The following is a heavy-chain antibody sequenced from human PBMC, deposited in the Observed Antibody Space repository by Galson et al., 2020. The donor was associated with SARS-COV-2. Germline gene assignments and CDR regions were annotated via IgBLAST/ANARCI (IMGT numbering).Heavy chain of an antibody. V-gene: IGHV2-70*11. CDR2: IDWDDDK. J-gene: IGHJ6*02. D-gene: IGHD3-22*01. CDR1: GFSLSTSGMC. CDR3: ARENYDSSCYYRMGYYYYGRDV. Sequence: ESGPTLVKPTQTLTLTCTFSGFSLSTSGMCVSWIRQPPGKALEWLARIDWDDDKYYSTSLKTRLTISKDTSKNQVVLTMTNMDPVDTATYYCARENYDSSCYYRMGYYYYGRDVWGQGTTVTVSS.